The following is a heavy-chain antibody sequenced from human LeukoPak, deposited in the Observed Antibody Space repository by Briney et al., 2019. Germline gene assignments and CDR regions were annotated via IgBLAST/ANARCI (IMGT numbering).Heavy chain of an antibody. V-gene: IGHV1-46*01. D-gene: IGHD2-21*02. Sequence: ASVKVSCKASGYTFTGYYMHWVRQAPGQGLEWMGIINPSGGSTSYAQKFQGRVTMTRDTSTSTVYMELSSLRSEDTAVYYCARDFPTYCGGDCYSGPNFDYWGQGTLVTVSS. CDR2: INPSGGST. CDR1: GYTFTGYY. CDR3: ARDFPTYCGGDCYSGPNFDY. J-gene: IGHJ4*02.